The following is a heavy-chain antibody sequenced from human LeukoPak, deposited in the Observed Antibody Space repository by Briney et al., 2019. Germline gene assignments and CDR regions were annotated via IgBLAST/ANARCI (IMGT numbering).Heavy chain of an antibody. CDR2: ISGSGGST. Sequence: GGSLRLSCAASGFTFSSYAMSWVRQAPGKGLEWVAAISGSGGSTYYADSVKGRFTISRDNSKNTLSLQMNSLRAEDTAVYYCARDYSGNYYKGFDYWGQGTLVTVSS. CDR3: ARDYSGNYYKGFDY. J-gene: IGHJ4*02. D-gene: IGHD1-26*01. CDR1: GFTFSSYA. V-gene: IGHV3-23*01.